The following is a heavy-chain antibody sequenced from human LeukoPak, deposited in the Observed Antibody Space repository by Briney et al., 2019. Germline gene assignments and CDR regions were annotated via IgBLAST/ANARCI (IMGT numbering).Heavy chain of an antibody. D-gene: IGHD6-13*01. CDR2: IYYSGST. CDR3: ARIRSSSWYPHNWFDP. J-gene: IGHJ5*02. CDR1: GGSISSGGYY. V-gene: IGHV4-31*03. Sequence: PSETLSLTCTVSGGSISSGGYYWSWIRQHPGKGLEWIGYIYYSGSTYYNPSLKSRVTISVDTSKNQFSLKLSSVTAADTAVYYCARIRSSSWYPHNWFDPWGQGTLVTVSS.